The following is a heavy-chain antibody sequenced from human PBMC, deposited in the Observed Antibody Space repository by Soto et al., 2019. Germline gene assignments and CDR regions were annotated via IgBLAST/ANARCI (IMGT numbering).Heavy chain of an antibody. Sequence: GGSLRLSCAASGFTFNSYGMHWVRQGPGNGLEWVAFISYDSTKTYYADSVKGRFTISRDNSNSALYVQMNSLTGDDTAVYYCARESNGVLRITMIVVVHSKNDAFDIWGQGTMVTVS. CDR3: ARESNGVLRITMIVVVHSKNDAFDI. CDR2: ISYDSTKT. V-gene: IGHV3-30*03. D-gene: IGHD3-22*01. CDR1: GFTFNSYG. J-gene: IGHJ3*02.